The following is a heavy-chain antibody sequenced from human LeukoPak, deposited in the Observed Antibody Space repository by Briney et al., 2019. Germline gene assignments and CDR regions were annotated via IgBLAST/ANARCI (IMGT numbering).Heavy chain of an antibody. CDR2: IIPIFGTA. CDR1: GGTFSSYA. V-gene: IGHV1-69*01. J-gene: IGHJ4*02. D-gene: IGHD3-9*01. CDR3: ARADYDILTGYYI. Sequence: ASVKVSCKASGGTFSSYAISWVRQAPGQGLEWMGGIIPIFGTANYAQKFQGRVTITADESTSIAYMELSSLRSEDTAVYYCARADYDILTGYYIWGQGTLVTVSS.